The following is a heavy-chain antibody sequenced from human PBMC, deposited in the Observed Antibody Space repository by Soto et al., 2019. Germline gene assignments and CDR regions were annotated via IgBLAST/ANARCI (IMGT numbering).Heavy chain of an antibody. Sequence: KFSETLSLTCTVSGGSISSSSYYWGWIRQPPGKGLEWIGSIYYSGSTYYNPSLKSRVTISVDTSKNQFSLKLSSVTAADTAVYYCARQHLSRGWFDPWGQGTLVTVSS. CDR2: IYYSGST. J-gene: IGHJ5*02. V-gene: IGHV4-39*01. CDR1: GGSISSSSYY. CDR3: ARQHLSRGWFDP.